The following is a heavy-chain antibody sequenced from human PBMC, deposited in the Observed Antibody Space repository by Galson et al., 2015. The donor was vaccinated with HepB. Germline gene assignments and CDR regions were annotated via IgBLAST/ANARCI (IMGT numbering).Heavy chain of an antibody. CDR2: ISYDGSNK. CDR3: ARDGGYCSSTSCPYYYYYYGMDV. J-gene: IGHJ6*02. CDR1: GFTFSSYG. Sequence: SLRLSCAASGFTFSSYGMHWVRQAPGKGLEWVAVISYDGSNKYYADSVKGRFTISRDNSKNTLYLQMNSLRAEDTAVYYCARDGGYCSSTSCPYYYYYYGMDVWGQGTTVTVSS. D-gene: IGHD2-2*01. V-gene: IGHV3-30*03.